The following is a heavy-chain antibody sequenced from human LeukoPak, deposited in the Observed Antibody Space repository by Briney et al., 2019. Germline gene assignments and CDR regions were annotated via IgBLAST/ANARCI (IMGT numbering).Heavy chain of an antibody. CDR2: ISSSSSYI. CDR1: GFTFSSYS. D-gene: IGHD2-15*01. J-gene: IGHJ1*01. V-gene: IGHV3-21*04. CDR3: ASPGYCSGSSCYSGYFQH. Sequence: PGGSLRLSCAASGFTFSSYSMNWVRQAPGKGLEWVSSISSSSSYIYYADSVKGRFTISRDSSKNTLYLQMNSLRAEDTAVYYCASPGYCSGSSCYSGYFQHWGQGTLVTVSS.